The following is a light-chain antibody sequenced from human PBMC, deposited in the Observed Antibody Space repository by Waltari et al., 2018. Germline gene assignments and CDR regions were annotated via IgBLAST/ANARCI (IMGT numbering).Light chain of an antibody. CDR2: SNK. CDR1: NSNIGNNI. V-gene: IGLV1-44*01. Sequence: QSALTQPPSASGTPGQRVTIPCSGSNSNIGNNIVNWYQQVPGTAPRLLIYSNKQRPSGVPDRFSASKSGTSASLAISGLQSDDDGDYYCATWDDRLTGVVFGGGTKVTVL. CDR3: ATWDDRLTGVV. J-gene: IGLJ2*01.